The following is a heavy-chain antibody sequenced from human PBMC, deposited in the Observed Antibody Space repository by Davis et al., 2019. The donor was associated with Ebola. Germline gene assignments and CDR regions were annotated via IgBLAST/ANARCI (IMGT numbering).Heavy chain of an antibody. J-gene: IGHJ4*02. Sequence: GGSLRPSCAASGFTFSSYGMHWVRQAPGKGLEWVAVISYDGSNKYYADSVKGRFTISRDNSKNTLYLQMNSLRAEDTAVYYCAKVLIVLMVYAPLDYWGQGTLVTVSS. D-gene: IGHD2-8*01. CDR1: GFTFSSYG. CDR2: ISYDGSNK. V-gene: IGHV3-30*18. CDR3: AKVLIVLMVYAPLDY.